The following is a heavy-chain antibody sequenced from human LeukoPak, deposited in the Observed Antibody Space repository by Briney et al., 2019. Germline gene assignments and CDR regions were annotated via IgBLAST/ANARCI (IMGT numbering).Heavy chain of an antibody. CDR3: ARDPLSGSYFHGMDV. V-gene: IGHV1-69*04. Sequence: GASVKVSCKASGGTFSSYAISWVRQAPGQGLEWMGRIIPILGIANYAQKFQGRVTITADKSTSTAYMELSSLRSEDTAVYYCARDPLSGSYFHGMDVWGQGTTVTVSS. CDR2: IIPILGIA. D-gene: IGHD1-26*01. J-gene: IGHJ6*02. CDR1: GGTFSSYA.